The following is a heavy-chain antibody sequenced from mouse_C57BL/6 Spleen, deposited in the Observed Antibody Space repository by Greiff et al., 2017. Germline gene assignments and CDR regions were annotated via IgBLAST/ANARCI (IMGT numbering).Heavy chain of an antibody. CDR3: ARSLDYDYDDGYYFDY. CDR2: INPSNGGT. J-gene: IGHJ2*01. D-gene: IGHD2-4*01. Sequence: QVQLQQPGTELVKPGASVKLSCKASGYTFTSYWMHWVKQRPGQGLEWIGNINPSNGGTNYNEKFKSKATLTVDKSSSTAYMQLSSLTSEDSAVYYCARSLDYDYDDGYYFDYWGQGTTLTASS. CDR1: GYTFTSYW. V-gene: IGHV1-53*01.